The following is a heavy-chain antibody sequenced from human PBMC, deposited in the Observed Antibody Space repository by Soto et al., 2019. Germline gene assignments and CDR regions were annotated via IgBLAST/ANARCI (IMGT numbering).Heavy chain of an antibody. J-gene: IGHJ6*02. Sequence: QVQLVQSGAEVKKPGSSVKVSCKAPGGTFSTYAISWVRQAPGPGLEWMGGVIPIFGTPKYAQKFQGRVTITADEYTSTGYMELRSLRSEDTAVYYCARSQGGSSSLDIYYYYYYGMDVWGQGTTVTVSS. CDR2: VIPIFGTP. CDR3: ARSQGGSSSLDIYYYYYYGMDV. CDR1: GGTFSTYA. V-gene: IGHV1-69*01. D-gene: IGHD2-15*01.